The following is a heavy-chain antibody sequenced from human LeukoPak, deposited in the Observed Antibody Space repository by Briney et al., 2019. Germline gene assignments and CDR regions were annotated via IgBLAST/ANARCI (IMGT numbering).Heavy chain of an antibody. D-gene: IGHD2-15*01. J-gene: IGHJ5*02. Sequence: PSETLSLTCAVSGGSISSSNWWSWVRQPPGKGLEWIGEIYHSGSTNYNPSLKSRVTISVDTSKNQFSLKLSSVTAADTAVYYCARQGAGYCSGGSCYYWFDPWGQGTLVTVSS. CDR1: GGSISSSNW. CDR3: ARQGAGYCSGGSCYYWFDP. V-gene: IGHV4-4*02. CDR2: IYHSGST.